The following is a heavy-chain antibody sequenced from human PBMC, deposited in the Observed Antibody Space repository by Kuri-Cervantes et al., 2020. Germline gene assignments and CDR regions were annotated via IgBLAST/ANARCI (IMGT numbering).Heavy chain of an antibody. D-gene: IGHD3-10*02. CDR1: GYTFTYRY. Sequence: ASVKVSCKASGYTFTYRYLHWVRQAPGQALEWMGWISAYNGNTNYAQKLQGRVTMTTDTSTSTAYMELRSLRSDDTAVYYCAREMFPDAFDIWGQGTMVTVSS. CDR3: AREMFPDAFDI. J-gene: IGHJ3*02. V-gene: IGHV1-18*04. CDR2: ISAYNGNT.